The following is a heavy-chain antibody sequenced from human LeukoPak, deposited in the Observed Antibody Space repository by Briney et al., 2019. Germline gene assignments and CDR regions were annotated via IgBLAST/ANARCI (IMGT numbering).Heavy chain of an antibody. D-gene: IGHD6-13*01. Sequence: GGSLRLSCAASGFTFNSYTMLWVRQAPGKGLEWVAVISFDGSNKYYADSVKGRFTISRDNSKNTLYLQMNSLRPEDTAVYYCARDSPSVAAAGTLDYWGQGTLVTVSS. J-gene: IGHJ4*02. CDR1: GFTFNSYT. CDR3: ARDSPSVAAAGTLDY. CDR2: ISFDGSNK. V-gene: IGHV3-30*04.